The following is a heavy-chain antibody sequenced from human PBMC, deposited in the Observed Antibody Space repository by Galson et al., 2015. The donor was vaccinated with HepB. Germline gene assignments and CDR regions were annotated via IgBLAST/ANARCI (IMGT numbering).Heavy chain of an antibody. CDR3: AKATRESSGQFFDY. V-gene: IGHV3-23*05. CDR1: GFTFSNYA. D-gene: IGHD6-19*01. J-gene: IGHJ4*02. Sequence: SLRLSCAASGFTFSNYAMTWARQAPGKGLEWVSTIGGNGNNKFYADSVKGRFTISRDNFKNTLYLQMSSLRAEDTALYYCAKATRESSGQFFDYWGQGTLVTVS. CDR2: IGGNGNNK.